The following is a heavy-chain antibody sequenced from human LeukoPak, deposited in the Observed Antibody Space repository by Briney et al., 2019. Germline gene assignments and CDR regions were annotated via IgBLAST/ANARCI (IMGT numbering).Heavy chain of an antibody. CDR2: INHSGST. V-gene: IGHV4-34*01. Sequence: PSETLSLTCAVCGGSFSGYYWSWIRQPPGKGLEWIGEINHSGSTNYNPSLKSRVTISVDTSKNQFSLKLSSVTAADTAVYYCARGVLLWFGDAFDYWGQGTLVTVSS. J-gene: IGHJ4*02. CDR3: ARGVLLWFGDAFDY. CDR1: GGSFSGYY. D-gene: IGHD3-10*01.